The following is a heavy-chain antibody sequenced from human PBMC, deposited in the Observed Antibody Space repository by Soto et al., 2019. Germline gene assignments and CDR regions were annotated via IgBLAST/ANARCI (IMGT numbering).Heavy chain of an antibody. D-gene: IGHD3-16*01. J-gene: IGHJ4*02. Sequence: QITLKESGPPLVRPTQTLTLTCTVSGFSLDTWGVGVGWIRQPPGKAPEWLALIYWDNDKRSSPSLKNRLTFTKDTSKNQVVLTVTTMDPVDTVTYYWARAIGSWGAYYFDHWGQGTLVTVSS. CDR1: GFSLDTWGVG. CDR2: IYWDNDK. V-gene: IGHV2-5*02. CDR3: ARAIGSWGAYYFDH.